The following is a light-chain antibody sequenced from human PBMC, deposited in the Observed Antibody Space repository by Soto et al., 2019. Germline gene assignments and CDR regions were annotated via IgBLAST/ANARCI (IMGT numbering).Light chain of an antibody. Sequence: IQMTQSPSSLSASVGDRVTITCRESQSISSYLNWYQQKPGKAPKLLIYAASSLQSGVPSRFSGSGSGTDFTLTISSLQPEDFATYYCQQSYSTPITFGQGTRLEIK. CDR3: QQSYSTPIT. CDR1: QSISSY. V-gene: IGKV1-39*01. J-gene: IGKJ5*01. CDR2: AAS.